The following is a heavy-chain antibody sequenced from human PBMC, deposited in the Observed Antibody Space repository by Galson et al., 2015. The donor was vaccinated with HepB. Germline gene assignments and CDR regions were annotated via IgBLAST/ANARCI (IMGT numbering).Heavy chain of an antibody. V-gene: IGHV4-34*01. CDR2: INHSGST. CDR3: ARLECTSSSCYPVYWYFDL. Sequence: TLSLTCAVYGGSFSGYYWSWIRQPPGKGLEWIGEINHSGSTNYNPSLKSRVTISVDTSKNQFSLKLSSVTAADTAVYYCARLECTSSSCYPVYWYFDLWGRGTLVTGSS. D-gene: IGHD2-15*01. J-gene: IGHJ2*01. CDR1: GGSFSGYY.